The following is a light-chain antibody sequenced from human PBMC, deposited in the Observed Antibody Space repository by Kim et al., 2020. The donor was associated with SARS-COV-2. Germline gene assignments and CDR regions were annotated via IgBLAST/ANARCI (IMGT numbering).Light chain of an antibody. CDR2: RRN. CDR1: SNEVGDQG. CDR3: SAWDSSLSAWV. V-gene: IGLV10-54*01. Sequence: QTATRTSTGTSNEVGDQGAAWLQQHQGHPPKLLSNRRNNRPAGIAERFSASRSGDTASLTITGLQPEDEADYCCSAWDSSLSAWVFGGGTQLTVL. J-gene: IGLJ2*01.